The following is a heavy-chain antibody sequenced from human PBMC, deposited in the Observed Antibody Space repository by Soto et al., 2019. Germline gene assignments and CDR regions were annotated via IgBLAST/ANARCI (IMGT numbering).Heavy chain of an antibody. CDR1: GGSIRSYY. J-gene: IGHJ4*02. D-gene: IGHD3-10*01. CDR2: VYYSGSA. CDR3: ARGSMVRGPTPFDY. V-gene: IGHV4-59*01. Sequence: SEALSLTCNVSGGSIRSYYWNWIRQPPGKTLEWIGDVYYSGSANYNPSLKSRVTISVGMSRNQFSLKLNSVTAADTAVYYCARGSMVRGPTPFDYWGQGTLVTVSS.